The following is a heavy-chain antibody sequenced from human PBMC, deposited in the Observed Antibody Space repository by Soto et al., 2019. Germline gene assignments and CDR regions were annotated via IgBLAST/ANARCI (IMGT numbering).Heavy chain of an antibody. D-gene: IGHD3-22*01. J-gene: IGHJ4*02. CDR3: AKGGLRYDSSGYCDN. CDR2: ISGSGGST. CDR1: GFTFSDYA. Sequence: GGSLRLSCAASGFTFSDYAMSWVRQAPGKGLEWVSGISGSGGSTYYADSVKGRFTISRDNSKNTVYLQMNSLRAEDTAVYYCAKGGLRYDSSGYCDNWGQGTLVTVSS. V-gene: IGHV3-23*01.